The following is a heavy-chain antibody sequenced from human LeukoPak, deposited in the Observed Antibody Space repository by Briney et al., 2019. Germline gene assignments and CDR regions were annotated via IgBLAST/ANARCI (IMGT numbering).Heavy chain of an antibody. D-gene: IGHD3-22*01. CDR1: GGSISSSSYY. V-gene: IGHV4-39*07. Sequence: PSETLSLTCTVSGGSISSSSYYWGWIRQPPGKGLEWIGNIYYRGSTYYNPSLKSRVTISVDTSKNQFSLKLTSVTAADTAVYYCARGDSSGYYYDLDYWGQGTLVTVSS. CDR3: ARGDSSGYYYDLDY. J-gene: IGHJ4*02. CDR2: IYYRGST.